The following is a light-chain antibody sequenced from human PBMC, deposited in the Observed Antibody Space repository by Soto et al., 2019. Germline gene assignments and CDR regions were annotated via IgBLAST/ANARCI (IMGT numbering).Light chain of an antibody. CDR1: QSISSY. J-gene: IGKJ1*01. V-gene: IGKV3-11*01. CDR3: QQRTKWPWT. CDR2: GAS. Sequence: EIVWTQSPGTLSLSPGERATLSCRASQSISSYLAWYKQKPGQSPSLLIYGASTRAPGIPDRFSGSGSETDFTLTISSLEPEDFEVYYCQQRTKWPWTLGQGTKVDIK.